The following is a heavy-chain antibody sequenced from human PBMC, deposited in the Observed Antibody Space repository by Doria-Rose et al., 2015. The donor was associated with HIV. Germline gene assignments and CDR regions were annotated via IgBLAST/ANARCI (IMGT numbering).Heavy chain of an antibody. D-gene: IGHD6-13*01. Sequence: QVQLVQSGPVLVKPAETLTLTCTVSGVSLSSPGMGVSWIRQPPGKALEWLANIFSDDERSYRTSLKSRRTSSSDTSKSQVVLTMTDMDPVDTATYYCARIKSSRWYHKYYFDFWGQGTLVIVSA. J-gene: IGHJ4*02. CDR2: IFSDDER. CDR3: ARIKSSRWYHKYYFDF. CDR1: GVSLSSPGMG. V-gene: IGHV2-26*01.